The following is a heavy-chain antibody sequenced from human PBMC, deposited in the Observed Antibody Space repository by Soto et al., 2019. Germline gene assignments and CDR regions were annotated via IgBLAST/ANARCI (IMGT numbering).Heavy chain of an antibody. CDR3: VIDAYNRESLDI. D-gene: IGHD1-20*01. V-gene: IGHV3-21*01. CDR1: GFNFITYS. J-gene: IGHJ3*02. CDR2: ISASSSSI. Sequence: DVQLVESGGGLVKPGGSLRLSCAASGFNFITYSMNWVRQAPGKGLEWVSSISASSSSIYYAESVKGRFTVSRDNAKNSLYLQTNSLRAEDTALYYCVIDAYNRESLDIWGQGTRVTVSS.